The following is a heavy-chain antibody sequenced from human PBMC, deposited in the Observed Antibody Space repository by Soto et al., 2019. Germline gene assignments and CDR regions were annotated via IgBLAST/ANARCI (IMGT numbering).Heavy chain of an antibody. J-gene: IGHJ4*02. V-gene: IGHV3-33*01. CDR2: IWFDGSNK. CDR3: ATTGPY. Sequence: QVQLVESGGGVVQPGRSLRLSCAASGCTFSSYGMHWVRQAPGKGLEWVAVIWFDGSNKFYADSMKGRFTISRDNSKNTVSLQMNSLRDEDSAAYYCATTGPYWGQGTLVTVSS. CDR1: GCTFSSYG.